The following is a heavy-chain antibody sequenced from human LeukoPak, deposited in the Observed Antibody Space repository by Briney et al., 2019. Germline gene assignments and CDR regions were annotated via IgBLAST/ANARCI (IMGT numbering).Heavy chain of an antibody. CDR2: INHSGST. Sequence: PSETLSLTCAVYGGSFSGYYWSWIRQPPGKGLEWIGEINHSGSTNYNPSLKSRVTISIDTSRNQFSLKLNSVTAADTAVYYCARGGASHYYGSGSQDHWGQGTLVTVSS. CDR3: ARGGASHYYGSGSQDH. V-gene: IGHV4-34*01. D-gene: IGHD3-10*01. CDR1: GGSFSGYY. J-gene: IGHJ4*02.